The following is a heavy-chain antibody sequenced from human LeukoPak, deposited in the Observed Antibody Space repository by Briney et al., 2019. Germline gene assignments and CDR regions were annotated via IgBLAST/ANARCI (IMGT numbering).Heavy chain of an antibody. CDR1: GGSISSYY. V-gene: IGHV4-39*07. Sequence: NPSETLSLTCTVSGGSISSYYWSWIRQPPGKGLEWIGSIYYSGSTYYNPSLKSRVTISVDTSKNQFSLKLSSVTAADTAVYYCARTYYYDSSGYYSRYYYYMDVWGKGTTVTVSS. J-gene: IGHJ6*03. CDR3: ARTYYYDSSGYYSRYYYYMDV. D-gene: IGHD3-22*01. CDR2: IYYSGST.